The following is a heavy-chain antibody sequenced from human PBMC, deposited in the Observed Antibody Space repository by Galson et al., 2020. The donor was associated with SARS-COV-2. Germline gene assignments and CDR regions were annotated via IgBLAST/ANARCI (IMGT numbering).Heavy chain of an antibody. Sequence: ETSETLSLTCTVSGGSISSGDYYWSWIRQPPGKGLEWIGYIYYSGSTYYNPSLKSRVTISVDTSKNQFSLKLSSVTAADTAVYYCARESGSITMIVDGAFDIWGQGTMVTVSS. D-gene: IGHD3-22*01. CDR2: IYYSGST. J-gene: IGHJ3*02. CDR3: ARESGSITMIVDGAFDI. V-gene: IGHV4-30-4*01. CDR1: GGSISSGDYY.